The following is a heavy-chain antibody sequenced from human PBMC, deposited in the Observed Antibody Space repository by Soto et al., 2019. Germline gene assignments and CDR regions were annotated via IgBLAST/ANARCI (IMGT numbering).Heavy chain of an antibody. Sequence: QVHLVQSGAEMKKPGSSVKVSCKVSGGDLRNSGISWVRQAPGQGLEWMGGIFPLVAMVDYSKKFQGRVTITADESTNTAYMDLGSLRSDDTAVYYCAKEDAAAFKSWGQGTLVIVSS. CDR2: IFPLVAMV. J-gene: IGHJ4*02. V-gene: IGHV1-69*12. D-gene: IGHD2-2*01. CDR1: GGDLRNSG. CDR3: AKEDAAAFKS.